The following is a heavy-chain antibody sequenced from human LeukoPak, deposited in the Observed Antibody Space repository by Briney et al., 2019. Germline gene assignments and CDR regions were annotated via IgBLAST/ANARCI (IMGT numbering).Heavy chain of an antibody. Sequence: SETLSLTCGVSGYSISRGYYWAWIRQHPGKGLEWIGTIYHIGSTYYNPSLESRVTISVDTSKNEFSLNLNSVTAADTAVYYCARAGWIITSGIDYWGQGALVTVSS. CDR2: IYHIGST. V-gene: IGHV4-38-2*01. CDR1: GYSISRGYY. J-gene: IGHJ4*02. D-gene: IGHD1-20*01. CDR3: ARAGWIITSGIDY.